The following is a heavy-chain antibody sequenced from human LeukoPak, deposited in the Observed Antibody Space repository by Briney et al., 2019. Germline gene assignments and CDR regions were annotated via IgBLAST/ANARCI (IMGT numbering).Heavy chain of an antibody. CDR2: IYPGDSDT. D-gene: IGHD1-26*01. V-gene: IGHV5-51*01. Sequence: GESLKISCKGSGYSFTNFLIGWVRPMPGKGLEWMGVIYPGDSDTRYSPSFRGQVTISADKSISTAYLQWSSLKASDTAMYYCASAIVGAPSPDYWGQGTLVTVSS. CDR1: GYSFTNFL. J-gene: IGHJ4*02. CDR3: ASAIVGAPSPDY.